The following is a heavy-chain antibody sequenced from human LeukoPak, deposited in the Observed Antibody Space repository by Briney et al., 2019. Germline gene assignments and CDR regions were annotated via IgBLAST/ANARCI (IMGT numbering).Heavy chain of an antibody. CDR3: ARDFPSGY. Sequence: GGSLRLSCAASGFTFSSFWMHWVRQTPGEGLVWVSGISGDGNSTNYADSVKGRFTISRDNAKNTVYLQMNSLRTEDTAVYYCARDFPSGYWGQGILVTVSS. J-gene: IGHJ4*02. CDR1: GFTFSSFW. CDR2: ISGDGNST. V-gene: IGHV3-74*01. D-gene: IGHD6-25*01.